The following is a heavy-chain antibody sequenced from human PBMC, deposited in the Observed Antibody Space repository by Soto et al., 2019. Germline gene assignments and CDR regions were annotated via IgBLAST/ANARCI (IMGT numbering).Heavy chain of an antibody. CDR1: GYTFSSYV. Sequence: QVQLVQSGAEVKKPGASVKVSCKASGYTFSSYVINWVRQATGQGLEWMGWMNPNSANTGYAQKFQGRVTMTRNTSTSPAYKELSTLRSEDPAVYYCTTDRVRGMDVWGQGNTVTVSS. V-gene: IGHV1-8*01. CDR3: TTDRVRGMDV. J-gene: IGHJ6*02. CDR2: MNPNSANT.